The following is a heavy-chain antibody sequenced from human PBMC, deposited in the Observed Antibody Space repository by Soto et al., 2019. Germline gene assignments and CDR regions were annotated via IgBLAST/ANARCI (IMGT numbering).Heavy chain of an antibody. V-gene: IGHV4-59*01. J-gene: IGHJ4*02. CDR1: GGSISSYY. Sequence: QVQLQESGPGLVKPSETLSLTCTVSGGSISSYYWSWIRQPPGKGLEWIGYIYYSGSTNYNPSLKGRGPISVDTSKNQFSLKLSSVAAADPAVYYCARAWGRVFDYWGQGTLVTVSS. D-gene: IGHD3-16*01. CDR2: IYYSGST. CDR3: ARAWGRVFDY.